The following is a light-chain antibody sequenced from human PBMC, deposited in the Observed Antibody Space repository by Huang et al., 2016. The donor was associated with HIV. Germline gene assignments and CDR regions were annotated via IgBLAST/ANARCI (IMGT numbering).Light chain of an antibody. V-gene: IGKV3-15*01. J-gene: IGKJ4*01. CDR2: GAA. CDR3: HQYDIWPPA. CDR1: QTVTKN. Sequence: MTQSPAILSVSPGDRASLSCRTSQTVTKNLAWYQHRPGQAPRVLIYGAATRAAGVPARFSGSGSGTDFTLTISSLQSEDFGIYYCHQYDIWPPAFGGGTRVEVK.